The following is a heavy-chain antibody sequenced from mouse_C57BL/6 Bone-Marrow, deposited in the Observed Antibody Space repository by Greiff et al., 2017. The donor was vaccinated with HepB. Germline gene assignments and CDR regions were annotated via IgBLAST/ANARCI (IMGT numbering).Heavy chain of an antibody. CDR3: ARHGAYYYGSSYYYAMDY. V-gene: IGHV1-62-2*01. J-gene: IGHJ4*01. Sequence: VQLQESGAELVKPGASVKLSCKASGYTFTEYTIHWVKQRSGQGLEWIGWFYPGSGSIKYNEKFKDKATLTADKSSSTVYMELSRLTSEDSAVYFCARHGAYYYGSSYYYAMDYWGQGTSVTVSS. CDR2: FYPGSGSI. D-gene: IGHD1-1*01. CDR1: GYTFTEYT.